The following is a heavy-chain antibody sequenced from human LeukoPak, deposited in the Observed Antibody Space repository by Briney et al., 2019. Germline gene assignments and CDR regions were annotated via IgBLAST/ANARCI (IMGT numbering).Heavy chain of an antibody. J-gene: IGHJ3*02. D-gene: IGHD6-13*01. Sequence: ASVKVSFKASGYTFTGYYMHWVRQAPGQGLEWMGWINPNSGGTNYAQKFQGRVTMTRDTSISTAYMELSRLRSDDTAVYYCARDHSSSWYYGAFDIWGQGTMVTVSS. CDR1: GYTFTGYY. CDR2: INPNSGGT. CDR3: ARDHSSSWYYGAFDI. V-gene: IGHV1-2*02.